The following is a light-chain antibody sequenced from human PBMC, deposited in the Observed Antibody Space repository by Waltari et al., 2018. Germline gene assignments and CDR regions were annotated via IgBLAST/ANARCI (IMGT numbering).Light chain of an antibody. J-gene: IGLJ2*01. CDR1: KSLIHATT. V-gene: IGLV1-44*01. Sequence: QSVLAQPPSASGTPGQRVTISCSGIKSLIHATTVHWYQQVPGTAPNLLIYDTYQRPSGVPDRFSGSKSGSSASLAISGLQSEDEADYFCSTWDDSLNGVVFGGGTRLTVL. CDR3: STWDDSLNGVV. CDR2: DTY.